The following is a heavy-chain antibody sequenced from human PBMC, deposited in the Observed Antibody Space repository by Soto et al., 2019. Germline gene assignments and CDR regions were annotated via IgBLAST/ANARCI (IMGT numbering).Heavy chain of an antibody. CDR3: ARPYGXKIGDAPDP. CDR2: ITDSGGDA. D-gene: IGHD4-17*01. CDR1: GITFGSRA. Sequence: GGSLRLSCVASGITFGSRAMSWVRQAPGEGLEWVSSITDSGGDAKYADSVRGRFTISRDNSKNTLYLQMSSLRAEDTAVYYCARPYGXKIGDAPDPWGQGTMVTVSS. V-gene: IGHV3-23*01. J-gene: IGHJ3*01.